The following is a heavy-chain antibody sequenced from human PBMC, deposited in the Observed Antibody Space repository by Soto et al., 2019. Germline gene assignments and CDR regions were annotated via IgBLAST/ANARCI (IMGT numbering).Heavy chain of an antibody. CDR3: AKELVAARPDYYGMDV. J-gene: IGHJ6*02. CDR1: GFTFSRHG. D-gene: IGHD6-6*01. CDR2: INPSGDST. Sequence: GGSLRLSCVASGFTFSRHGLSWVRQAPGKGLEWVSTINPSGDSTFYADSVKGRFTISRDNSKNTLYLQMNSLRAEDTAVYYCAKELVAARPDYYGMDVWGQGTTVTVSS. V-gene: IGHV3-23*01.